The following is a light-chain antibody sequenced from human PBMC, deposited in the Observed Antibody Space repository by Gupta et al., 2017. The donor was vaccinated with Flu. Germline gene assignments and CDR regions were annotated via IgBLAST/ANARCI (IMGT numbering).Light chain of an antibody. CDR3: QQHSSSPLT. CDR1: QSVGNNY. J-gene: IGKJ4*01. V-gene: IGKV3-20*01. Sequence: GTLSVSPGEGATLSCRASQSVGNNYLAWYQLRPGQAPRLLISGASSRATGIPDRFSGSGSGTDFTLTISRLEPKDVAVYYCQQHSSSPLTFGGGTKVEI. CDR2: GAS.